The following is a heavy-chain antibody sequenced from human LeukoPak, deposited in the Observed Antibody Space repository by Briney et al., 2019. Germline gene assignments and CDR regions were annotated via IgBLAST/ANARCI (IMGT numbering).Heavy chain of an antibody. J-gene: IGHJ4*02. V-gene: IGHV4-59*08. CDR1: GGSISSYY. CDR3: ARHESRVLDY. Sequence: SETLSLTCTVSGGSISSYYWSWVRQPPGKELEWVGDIYYSGITNYNPPLKGRVTISVARSKNQFSLRLSSVTAADTAVYYCARHESRVLDYWGQGTLVTVFS. CDR2: IYYSGIT.